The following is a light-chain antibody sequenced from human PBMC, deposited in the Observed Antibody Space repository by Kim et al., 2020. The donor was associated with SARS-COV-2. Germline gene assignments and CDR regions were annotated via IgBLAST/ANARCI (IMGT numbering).Light chain of an antibody. Sequence: ALGQTVRITCQGDSLRSYYETWYQQKPGQAPILVIYGKTNRPSGIPDRFSGSSSGNTASLTITGTQAGDEADYYCNSRDSNDNVVFGGGTNLTVL. CDR2: GKT. J-gene: IGLJ2*01. CDR3: NSRDSNDNVV. CDR1: SLRSYY. V-gene: IGLV3-19*01.